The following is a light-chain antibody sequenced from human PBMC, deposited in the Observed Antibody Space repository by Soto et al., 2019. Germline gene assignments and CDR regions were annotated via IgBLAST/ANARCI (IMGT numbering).Light chain of an antibody. J-gene: IGLJ2*01. CDR2: EVS. CDR3: SSYAGNYNLV. V-gene: IGLV2-8*01. Sequence: QSVLTQPPSASGSPGQSVAISCTGTSSDVGGYNYVSWYQQHPGKAPKLMMYEVSKRPSGVPDRFSGSKSGNTASLAVSGLQAEDEADYFCSSYAGNYNLVFGGGTKVTVL. CDR1: SSDVGGYNY.